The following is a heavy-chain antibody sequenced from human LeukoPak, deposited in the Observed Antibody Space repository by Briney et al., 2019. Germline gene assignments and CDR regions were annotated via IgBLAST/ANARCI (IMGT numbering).Heavy chain of an antibody. J-gene: IGHJ4*02. CDR2: IKQDGSEK. Sequence: GGSLRLSCAASGFTFSSYWMSWVRQAPGKGLEWVANIKQDGSEKYYVDSVKSRFTISRDNAKNSLYLQMDSLRAEGTAVYYCARAGSSAFDYWGQGTLVTVSS. CDR3: ARAGSSAFDY. V-gene: IGHV3-7*01. CDR1: GFTFSSYW. D-gene: IGHD3-22*01.